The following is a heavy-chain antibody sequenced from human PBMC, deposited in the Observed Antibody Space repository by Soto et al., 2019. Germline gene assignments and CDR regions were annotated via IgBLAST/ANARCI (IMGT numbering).Heavy chain of an antibody. CDR2: VNYSGRT. J-gene: IGHJ5*02. Sequence: SETLSLTCTVSDGSVSTTNSYWGWIRQPPGKGLEWIGSVNYSGRTYFHPSLKSRVTISVDTSKNQFSLRLTSVTAADTAVYYFSILEFYGSGTYYNRASWFDPWGQGTRVTVSS. D-gene: IGHD3-10*01. V-gene: IGHV4-39*01. CDR3: SILEFYGSGTYYNRASWFDP. CDR1: DGSVSTTNSY.